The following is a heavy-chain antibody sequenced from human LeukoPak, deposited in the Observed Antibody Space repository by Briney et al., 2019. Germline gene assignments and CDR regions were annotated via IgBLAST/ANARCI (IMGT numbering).Heavy chain of an antibody. J-gene: IGHJ4*02. D-gene: IGHD5-18*01. CDR3: TRASRGYSYGFAEY. CDR2: MYFGGSS. CDR1: GGSISPYY. Sequence: SETLSLTCTVSGGSISPYYWSWIRQPPGKGLEWIGYMYFGGSSNYNPSLKSRVTISVDTSKNQLSLNLNSVTAADTAVYYCTRASRGYSYGFAEYWGQGTLVTVSS. V-gene: IGHV4-59*01.